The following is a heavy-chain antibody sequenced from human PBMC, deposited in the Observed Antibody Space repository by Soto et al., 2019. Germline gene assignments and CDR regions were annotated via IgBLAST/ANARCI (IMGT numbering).Heavy chain of an antibody. V-gene: IGHV3-48*01. CDR2: ISSSSSTI. Sequence: GGSLRLSCAASGFTFSSYSMNWVRQAPGKGLEWVSYISSSSSTIYYADSVKGRFTISRDNAKNSLYLQMNSLRAEDTAVYYCARGPVDIVVVPAAPWDYWGQGTLVTVSS. CDR3: ARGPVDIVVVPAAPWDY. D-gene: IGHD2-2*03. J-gene: IGHJ4*02. CDR1: GFTFSSYS.